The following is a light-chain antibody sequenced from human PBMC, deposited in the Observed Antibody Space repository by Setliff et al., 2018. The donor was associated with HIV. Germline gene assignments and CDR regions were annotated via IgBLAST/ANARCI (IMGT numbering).Light chain of an antibody. V-gene: IGLV2-14*01. CDR1: SSDVGNYNY. CDR3: SSYTGSSTFV. J-gene: IGLJ1*01. Sequence: QSVLTQPASVSGSPGQSITISCTGTSSDVGNYNYVSWYQQHPGKAPKLMIYDVSKRPSGVSNRFSGSKSGNTASLTISGLQAEDEADYYCSSYTGSSTFVFGTGTKATVL. CDR2: DVS.